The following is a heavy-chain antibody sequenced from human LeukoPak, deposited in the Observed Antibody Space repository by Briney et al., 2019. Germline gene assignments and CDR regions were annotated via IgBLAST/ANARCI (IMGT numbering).Heavy chain of an antibody. CDR3: ARDLYCGGDCYYYFDY. D-gene: IGHD2-21*02. V-gene: IGHV4-4*07. CDR1: GGSISSYY. CDR2: IYTSGST. J-gene: IGHJ4*02. Sequence: PSETLSLTCTVSGGSISSYYWSWIRQPAGKGLEWIGRIYTSGSTNYNPSLKSRVTMSVDTSKNQFSLKLSSVPAADTAVYYCARDLYCGGDCYYYFDYWGQGTLVTVSS.